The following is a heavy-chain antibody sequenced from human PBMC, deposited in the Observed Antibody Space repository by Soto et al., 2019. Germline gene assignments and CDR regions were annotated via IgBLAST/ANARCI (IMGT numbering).Heavy chain of an antibody. CDR1: GFTFGDYA. CDR3: TRDSSWIELWFGSQSY. Sequence: GGSLRLSCTASGFTFGDYAMSWFRQAPGKGLEWVGFIRSKAYGGTTEHAASVKGRFTISRDDSKSIAYLQMNSLKTEDTAVYYCTRDSSWIELWFGSQSYWGQGTLVTVSS. V-gene: IGHV3-49*03. J-gene: IGHJ4*02. D-gene: IGHD5-18*01. CDR2: IRSKAYGGTT.